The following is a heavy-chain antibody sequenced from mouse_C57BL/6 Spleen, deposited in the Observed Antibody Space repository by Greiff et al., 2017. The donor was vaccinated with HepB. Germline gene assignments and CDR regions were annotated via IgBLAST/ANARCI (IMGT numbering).Heavy chain of an antibody. CDR2: IYHGSGST. CDR3: ARAKGNYDAMDY. J-gene: IGHJ4*01. CDR1: GYTFTSYW. V-gene: IGHV1-55*01. Sequence: VQLQQSGAELVKPGASVKLSCTASGYTFTSYWITWVKQRPGQGLEWIGGIYHGSGSTNYNEKFKSKATLTVDKSSSTAYLQLSSLTSEDSAVYYCARAKGNYDAMDYWGQGTTVTVSS.